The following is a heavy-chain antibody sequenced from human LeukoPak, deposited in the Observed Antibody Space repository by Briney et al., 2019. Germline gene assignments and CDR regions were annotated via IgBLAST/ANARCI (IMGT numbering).Heavy chain of an antibody. Sequence: GGSLRLSCAASGFTFRNHWMHWVRQTPGKGLVWVSRISSDGSRTTYADSVKGRFTISGDNAKNTLYLQMNNLRAEDTAMYYCARDQRVTGRPDIDYWGQGTLVIVSS. CDR3: ARDQRVTGRPDIDY. J-gene: IGHJ4*02. D-gene: IGHD6-6*01. V-gene: IGHV3-74*03. CDR2: ISSDGSRT. CDR1: GFTFRNHW.